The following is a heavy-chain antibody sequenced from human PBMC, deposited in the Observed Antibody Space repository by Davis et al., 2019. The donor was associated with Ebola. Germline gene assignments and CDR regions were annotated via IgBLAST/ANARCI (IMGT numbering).Heavy chain of an antibody. Sequence: SVKVSCKTSGGSFSSYPISWVRQAPRQGLEWMGGIIPIFDTPHYAQKFQGRITITADASTSTAYMELSSLRFEDTATYFCARDFDGGNYYFDYWGPGTPVTVSS. CDR2: IIPIFDTP. CDR1: GGSFSSYP. D-gene: IGHD3-9*01. J-gene: IGHJ4*02. V-gene: IGHV1-69*13. CDR3: ARDFDGGNYYFDY.